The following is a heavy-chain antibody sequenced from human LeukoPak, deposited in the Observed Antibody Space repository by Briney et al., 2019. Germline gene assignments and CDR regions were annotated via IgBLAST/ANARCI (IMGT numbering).Heavy chain of an antibody. Sequence: GESLKISCKGFGYSFSTYWIGWVRQMPGKGLEWMGIIHPGDSDTRYSPSFQGQVIISADKSISTAYLQWSSLKASDTAMYYCTRHVRGVVARHIDYWGQGSLVTVSS. J-gene: IGHJ4*02. V-gene: IGHV5-51*01. D-gene: IGHD2-2*01. CDR3: TRHVRGVVARHIDY. CDR2: IHPGDSDT. CDR1: GYSFSTYW.